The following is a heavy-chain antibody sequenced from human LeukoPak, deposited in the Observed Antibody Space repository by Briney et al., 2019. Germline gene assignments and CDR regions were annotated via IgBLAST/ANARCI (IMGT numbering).Heavy chain of an antibody. CDR3: ARANPYYYGSGVFDY. CDR2: IYHSGST. CDR1: GGSISSGGYS. V-gene: IGHV4-30-2*01. Sequence: SETLSLTCAVSGGSISSGGYSWSWIRQPPGKGLEWIGYIYHSGSTYYNPSLKSRVTISVDRSKNQFSLKLSSVTAADTAVYYCARANPYYYGSGVFDYWGQGTLVTVSS. J-gene: IGHJ4*02. D-gene: IGHD3-10*01.